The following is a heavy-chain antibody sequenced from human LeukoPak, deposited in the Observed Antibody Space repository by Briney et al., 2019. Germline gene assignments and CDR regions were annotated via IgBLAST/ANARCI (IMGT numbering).Heavy chain of an antibody. V-gene: IGHV4-59*01. D-gene: IGHD6-6*01. J-gene: IGHJ6*03. Sequence: SETLCLTCTVSGGSISSYYWSWIRQPPGKGLEWIGYIYYSGSTNYNPSLKSRVTISLDTSKNQFSLKLSSVTAADTAVYYCARVVQLTPPPSYYYYYYMDVWGKGTTVTVSS. CDR3: ARVVQLTPPPSYYYYYYMDV. CDR1: GGSISSYY. CDR2: IYYSGST.